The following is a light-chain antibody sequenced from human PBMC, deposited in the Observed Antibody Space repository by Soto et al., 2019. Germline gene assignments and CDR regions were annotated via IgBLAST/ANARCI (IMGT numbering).Light chain of an antibody. CDR2: QVS. V-gene: IGLV2-14*01. J-gene: IGLJ1*01. CDR1: SSDLGGYNY. Sequence: QSALTQPASVSGSPGQSITISCTGTSSDLGGYNYVSWYQHHPGKAPKLMIYQVSNRPSGVANRFSGSNSGNTASLTSSGLQADDEAYYYCCSDTSRSPYVFGTGTKVTVL. CDR3: CSDTSRSPYV.